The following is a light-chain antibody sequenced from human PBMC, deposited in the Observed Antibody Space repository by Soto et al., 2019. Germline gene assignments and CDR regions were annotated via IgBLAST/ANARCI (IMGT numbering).Light chain of an antibody. CDR1: QSISSH. J-gene: IGKJ1*01. CDR3: QQYHDWPQGT. V-gene: IGKV3-15*01. Sequence: EIVMTQSPATLSVSPGERATLSCRASQSISSHLAWYQQKPGQAPRLLISGASTRATGIPARFSGSGSGTDFTLTISSLKSEDIAVYYCQQYHDWPQGTFGQGTKVEIK. CDR2: GAS.